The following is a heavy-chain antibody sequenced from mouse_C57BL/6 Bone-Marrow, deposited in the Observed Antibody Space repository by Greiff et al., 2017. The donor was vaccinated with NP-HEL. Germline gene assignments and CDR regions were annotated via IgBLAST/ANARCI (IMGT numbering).Heavy chain of an antibody. CDR3: ARVSYLYAMDY. Sequence: EVKLMESGGGLVKPGGSLKLSCAASGFTFSSYAMSWVRQTPEKRLEWVATISDGGSYTYYPDNVKGRFTISRDNAKNNLYLQMNHLKSEDTAMYYCARVSYLYAMDYWGQGTSVTVSS. CDR2: ISDGGSYT. J-gene: IGHJ4*01. V-gene: IGHV5-4*03. CDR1: GFTFSSYA. D-gene: IGHD6-2*01.